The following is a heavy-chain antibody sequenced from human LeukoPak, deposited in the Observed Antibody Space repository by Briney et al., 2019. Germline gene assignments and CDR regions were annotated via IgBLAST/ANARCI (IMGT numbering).Heavy chain of an antibody. CDR3: VRPDRIFGVPAAFDA. CDR1: GGSFSDWP. J-gene: IGHJ3*01. D-gene: IGHD3-3*02. Sequence: ASVKVSCKASGGSFSDWPINWVRQAPGQGLEWLGGIIPKYSASSYAQAFQGRVTITADESTNTVYMEMSGLRPDDTAVYYCVRPDRIFGVPAAFDAWGQGTLVAVSS. V-gene: IGHV1-69*13. CDR2: IIPKYSAS.